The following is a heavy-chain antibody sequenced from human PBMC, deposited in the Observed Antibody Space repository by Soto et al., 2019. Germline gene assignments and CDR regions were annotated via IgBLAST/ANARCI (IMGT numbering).Heavy chain of an antibody. CDR3: ARGKAVGYYYDSSGYNWFY. J-gene: IGHJ4*02. CDR2: FSYDGNNK. CDR1: GFTFSSYA. V-gene: IGHV3-30-3*01. D-gene: IGHD3-22*01. Sequence: GGSLRLSCVASGFTFSSYAMNWVRQAPGKGLDWVAVFSYDGNNKYYADSVKGRFTISRDDSKNTLYLQMNSLRPEDTAVYYCARGKAVGYYYDSSGYNWFYWGQGTLVTVSS.